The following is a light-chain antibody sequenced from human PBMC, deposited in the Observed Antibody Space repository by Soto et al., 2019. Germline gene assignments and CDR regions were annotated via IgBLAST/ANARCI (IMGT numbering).Light chain of an antibody. CDR3: QQYGSSQWT. CDR1: QSVSSSY. Sequence: EIVLTQSPGTLSLSPGERATLSCRASQSVSSSYLAWYQQRPGQAPRLLIYGASSRATGIPDRFSGSGSGTDFTLTISRLEPEDFAVYYCQQYGSSQWTLGHETKVEIK. J-gene: IGKJ1*01. V-gene: IGKV3-20*01. CDR2: GAS.